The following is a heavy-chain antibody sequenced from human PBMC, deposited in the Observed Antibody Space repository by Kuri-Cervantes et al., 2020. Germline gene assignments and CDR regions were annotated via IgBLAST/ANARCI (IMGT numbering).Heavy chain of an antibody. CDR2: IKQDGSEK. V-gene: IGHV3-7*01. CDR1: GFTFSSYW. Sequence: ETLSLSCAASGFTFSSYWMSWVRQAPGKGLEWVANIKQDGSEKYYVDSVKGRFTISRDNAKNSLYLQMNSLRAEDTAVYYCARVLLKIPDYGGNWGWFDPWGQGTLVTVSS. J-gene: IGHJ5*02. CDR3: ARVLLKIPDYGGNWGWFDP. D-gene: IGHD4-23*01.